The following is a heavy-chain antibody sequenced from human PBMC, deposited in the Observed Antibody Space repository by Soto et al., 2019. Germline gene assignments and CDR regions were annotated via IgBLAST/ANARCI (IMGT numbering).Heavy chain of an antibody. CDR2: ISYHGSNK. CDR3: AKLIAAAGQGAFDI. J-gene: IGHJ3*02. D-gene: IGHD6-13*01. V-gene: IGHV3-30*18. CDR1: GFPFSSYG. Sequence: QPGGSLSLSCAASGFPFSSYGIHWVRLGPGTGMEWVAVISYHGSNKAYTDSLKRRFTITRDNSKNTLDLQMNSPRPEDTAVYYCAKLIAAAGQGAFDIWGQGAMVTGSS.